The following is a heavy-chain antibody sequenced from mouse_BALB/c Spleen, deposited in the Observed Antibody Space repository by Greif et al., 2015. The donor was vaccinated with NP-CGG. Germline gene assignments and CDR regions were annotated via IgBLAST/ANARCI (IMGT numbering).Heavy chain of an antibody. CDR3: ARVGPGYGSSLAWFAY. J-gene: IGHJ3*01. CDR1: GFTFSSYA. V-gene: IGHV5-6-5*01. CDR2: ISSGGST. Sequence: EVKVVESGGGLVKPGGSLKLSCAASGFTFSSYAMSWVRQTPEKRLEWVASISSGGSTYYPDSVKGRFTISRDNARNILYLQMSSLRSEDTAVYYCARVGPGYGSSLAWFAYWGQGTLVTVSA. D-gene: IGHD1-1*01.